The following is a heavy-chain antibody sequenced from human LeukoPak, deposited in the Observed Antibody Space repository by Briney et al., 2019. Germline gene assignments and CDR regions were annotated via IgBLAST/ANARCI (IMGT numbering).Heavy chain of an antibody. D-gene: IGHD5-24*01. V-gene: IGHV3-53*01. CDR1: GSTVSSNY. CDR2: IYSGGST. Sequence: PGGSLRLSCAASGSTVSSNYMTWVRQAPGKGLEWVSVIYSGGSTYYADSVKGRFTISRDNSKNTLYLQMNGLRAEDTAVYYCARGPYRDGYNYGAFDIWGQGTMVTVSS. J-gene: IGHJ3*02. CDR3: ARGPYRDGYNYGAFDI.